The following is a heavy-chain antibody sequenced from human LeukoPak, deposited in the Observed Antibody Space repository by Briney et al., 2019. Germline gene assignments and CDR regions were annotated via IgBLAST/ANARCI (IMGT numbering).Heavy chain of an antibody. Sequence: SETLSLTCAVYGGSFSGYYWIRQPPGKGLEWIGEINHSGSTNYNPSLKSRVTISVDTSKNQFSLKLSFVTAADTAVYYCARGQVLRYYDSSGIIDYWGQGTLVTVSS. J-gene: IGHJ4*02. V-gene: IGHV4-34*01. CDR3: ARGQVLRYYDSSGIIDY. CDR1: GGSFSGYY. D-gene: IGHD3-22*01. CDR2: INHSGST.